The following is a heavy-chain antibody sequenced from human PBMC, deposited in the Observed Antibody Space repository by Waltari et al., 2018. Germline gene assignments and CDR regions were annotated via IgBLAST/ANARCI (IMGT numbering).Heavy chain of an antibody. V-gene: IGHV4-38-2*01. D-gene: IGHD2-15*01. J-gene: IGHJ4*02. CDR2: IYHSGGT. CDR1: GYSISSGYY. Sequence: QVQLQESGPGLVKPSETLSLTCAVSGYSISSGYYWGWIRQPPGKGLEWIGSIYHSGGTYYNPSRKSRVTISVDTSKNQFSLKLSSVTAADTAVYYCASGAYCSGGSCYPEEGGFDYWGQGTLVTVSS. CDR3: ASGAYCSGGSCYPEEGGFDY.